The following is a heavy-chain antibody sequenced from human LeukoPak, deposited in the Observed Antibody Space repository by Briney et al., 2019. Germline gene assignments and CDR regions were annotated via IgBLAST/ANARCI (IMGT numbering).Heavy chain of an antibody. CDR3: ASGLPYYYDSSGSPGAGH. CDR1: GFTFSSYS. Sequence: GGSLRLSCAASGFTFSSYSMNWVRQAPGKGLEWVSYISSSSSTIYYADSVKGRFTISRDNAKNSLYLQMNSLRAEDTAVYYCASGLPYYYDSSGSPGAGHWGQGTLVTVSS. CDR2: ISSSSSTI. D-gene: IGHD3-22*01. V-gene: IGHV3-48*01. J-gene: IGHJ4*02.